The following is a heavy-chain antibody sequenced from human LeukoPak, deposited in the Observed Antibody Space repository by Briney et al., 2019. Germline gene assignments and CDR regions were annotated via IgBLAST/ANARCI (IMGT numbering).Heavy chain of an antibody. V-gene: IGHV3-23*01. CDR2: ISGSGCST. D-gene: IGHD4-23*01. CDR1: GFTFSSYA. Sequence: GGSLSLSCAASGFTFSSYAKSWVRKPQGQGMGWVSAISGSGCSTSYADSVKGRFTISRDNSKNTLYLHMNSLRAEDTAVYYCAKPPMVVIRTTYYYYYMDVWGKGTTVTVSS. J-gene: IGHJ6*03. CDR3: AKPPMVVIRTTYYYYYMDV.